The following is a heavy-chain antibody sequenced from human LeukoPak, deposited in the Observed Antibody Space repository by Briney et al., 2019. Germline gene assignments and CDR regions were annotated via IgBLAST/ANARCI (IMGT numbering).Heavy chain of an antibody. V-gene: IGHV4-38-2*01. CDR3: ARLPSYYDSSGYSY. CDR2: IYHSGST. CDR1: GYSISSGYY. Sequence: PSETLSLTCAVSGYSISSGYYWGWIRQPPGKGLEWIGSIYHSGSTYYNPSLKSRVTISVDTSKNQFSLKLRSVTAADTAVYYCARLPSYYDSSGYSYWGQGTLVTVSS. D-gene: IGHD3-22*01. J-gene: IGHJ4*02.